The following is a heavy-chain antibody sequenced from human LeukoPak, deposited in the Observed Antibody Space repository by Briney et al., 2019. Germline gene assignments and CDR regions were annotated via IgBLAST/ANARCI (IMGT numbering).Heavy chain of an antibody. CDR1: GFTVSSNY. CDR3: ARGPSITMIRGGQWYYYMDV. D-gene: IGHD3-10*01. CDR2: IYSGGST. Sequence: GGSLRLSCAPSGFTVSSNYMSWVRQAPGKGLEWVSVIYSGGSTYYADSVKGRFTISRDNSKNTLYLHMNSLRAEDTAVYYCARGPSITMIRGGQWYYYMDVWGKGTTVTISS. J-gene: IGHJ6*03. V-gene: IGHV3-66*01.